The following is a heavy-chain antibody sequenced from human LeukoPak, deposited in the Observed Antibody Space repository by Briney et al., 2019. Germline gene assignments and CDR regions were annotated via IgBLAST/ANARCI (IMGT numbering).Heavy chain of an antibody. V-gene: IGHV1-58*01. CDR1: GFTFTSSA. D-gene: IGHD3-3*01. CDR3: ARDGLEWLLYRYNWFDP. Sequence: SVKVSCKASGFTFTSSAVQWVRQARGQRLEWIGWIVVGSGNTNYAQKFQERVTITRDMSTSTAYMELSSLRSEDTAVYYCARDGLEWLLYRYNWFDPWGQGTLVTVSS. CDR2: IVVGSGNT. J-gene: IGHJ5*02.